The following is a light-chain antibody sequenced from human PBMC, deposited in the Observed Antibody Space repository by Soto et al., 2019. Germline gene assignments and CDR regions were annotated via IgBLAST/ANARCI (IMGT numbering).Light chain of an antibody. CDR2: AAS. CDR1: QSIRTY. Sequence: DIQMTQSPSFLSASVGDRVTITCRASQSIRTYLSWFQQKPGKAPKLLISAASSLQSGVPSRFSGVGSGTDFTLTISSXQPEDFATYHCQQSYSNPPAFGQGTKVDIK. V-gene: IGKV1-39*01. CDR3: QQSYSNPPA. J-gene: IGKJ1*01.